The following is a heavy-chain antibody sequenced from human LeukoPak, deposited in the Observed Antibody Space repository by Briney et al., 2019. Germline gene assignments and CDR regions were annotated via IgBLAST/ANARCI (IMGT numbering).Heavy chain of an antibody. CDR3: ARVGLWVNPDYYYYYMDV. D-gene: IGHD5-18*01. CDR1: GFTFSSYA. Sequence: PGGSLRLSCAASGFTFSSYAMHWVRQAPGKGLEWVALISYDGSNKYYADSVKGRFTISRDNAKNSLYLQMNSLRAEDTAVYYCARVGLWVNPDYYYYYMDVWGEGTRSPSP. V-gene: IGHV3-30*04. J-gene: IGHJ6*03. CDR2: ISYDGSNK.